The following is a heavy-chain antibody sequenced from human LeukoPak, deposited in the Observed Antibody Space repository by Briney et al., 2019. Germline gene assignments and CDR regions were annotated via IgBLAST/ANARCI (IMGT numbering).Heavy chain of an antibody. V-gene: IGHV3-23*01. CDR3: AKRXTXNYYGXXXX. CDR2: ISDNGGST. J-gene: IGHJ4*02. Sequence: HPGGSLRLSCAASGFTFSSYAMSWVRQAPGKGLEWVSTISDNGGSTYYADSVKGRFTISRDNSKKTLSLQMNRLRAEDTAIYFXAKRXTXNYYGXXXXWGQGXLXTVX. D-gene: IGHD3-22*01. CDR1: GFTFSSYA.